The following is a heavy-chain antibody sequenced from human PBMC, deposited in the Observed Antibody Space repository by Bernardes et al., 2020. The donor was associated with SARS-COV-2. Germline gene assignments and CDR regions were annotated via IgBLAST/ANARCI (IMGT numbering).Heavy chain of an antibody. V-gene: IGHV4-59*01. CDR3: AREGARNYVILTGYTRPYYFDY. CDR2: INYSGST. Sequence: SETLSLTCTVSGGSISSYYWSWIRQPPGKGLEWIGYINYSGSTNYNPSLKSRVTITVDTSKNQFSLKLSSVTAADTAVYYCAREGARNYVILTGYTRPYYFDYWGQGTLVTGSS. CDR1: GGSISSYY. J-gene: IGHJ4*02. D-gene: IGHD3-9*01.